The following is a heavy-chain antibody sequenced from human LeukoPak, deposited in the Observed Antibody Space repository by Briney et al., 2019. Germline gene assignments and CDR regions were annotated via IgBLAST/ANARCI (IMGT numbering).Heavy chain of an antibody. CDR3: ARGSRGITIFGVVINGDFDY. CDR1: GYTFTSYG. D-gene: IGHD3-3*01. Sequence: SVKVSCKASGYTFTSYGISWVRQAPGQGLEWMGRIIPILGIANYAQKFQGRVTITADTSTSTAYMELRSLRYDDTAVYYCARGSRGITIFGVVINGDFDYWGQGTLVTVSS. V-gene: IGHV1-69*04. J-gene: IGHJ4*02. CDR2: IIPILGIA.